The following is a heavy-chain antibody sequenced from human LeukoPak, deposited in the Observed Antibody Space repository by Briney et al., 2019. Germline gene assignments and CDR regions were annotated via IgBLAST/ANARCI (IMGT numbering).Heavy chain of an antibody. D-gene: IGHD2-2*01. CDR2: IYHSGST. CDR3: ARGYCSSTSCQPYYFDY. CDR1: GGSISSGGYS. V-gene: IGHV4-30-2*01. J-gene: IGHJ4*02. Sequence: PSQTLSLTCAVSGGSISSGGYSWSWIRQPPGKGLEWNGYIYHSGSTYYNPSLKSRVTISVDRSKNQFSLKLSSVTAADTAVYYCARGYCSSTSCQPYYFDYWGQGTLVTVSS.